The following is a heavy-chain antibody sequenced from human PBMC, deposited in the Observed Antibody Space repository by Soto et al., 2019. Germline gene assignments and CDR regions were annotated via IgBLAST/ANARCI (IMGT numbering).Heavy chain of an antibody. Sequence: ASVKVSCKASGYIFTSYYIHWVRQAPGQGLGWMGWINPFDGSRMFAQSFQGRVTMTRDTSTSTVYMEVSSLRSEDTAVYYCSRVDPGETSPFDHWGQGTLVTSPQ. CDR2: INPFDGSR. CDR1: GYIFTSYY. V-gene: IGHV1-46*03. D-gene: IGHD3-10*01. CDR3: SRVDPGETSPFDH. J-gene: IGHJ4*02.